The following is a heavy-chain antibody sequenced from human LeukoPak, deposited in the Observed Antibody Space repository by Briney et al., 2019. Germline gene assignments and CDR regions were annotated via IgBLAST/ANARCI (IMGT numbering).Heavy chain of an antibody. D-gene: IGHD2-2*02. CDR3: ARYCSSTSCYTEWDY. CDR2: IYYSGST. J-gene: IGHJ4*02. Sequence: KTSETLSLTCTVSGGSISSSGYYWGWIRQPPGKGLEWIGSIYYSGSTYYNPSLKSRVTISVDTSKNQFSLKLSSVTAADTAVYYCARYCSSTSCYTEWDYWGQGTLVTVSS. V-gene: IGHV4-39*01. CDR1: GGSISSSGYY.